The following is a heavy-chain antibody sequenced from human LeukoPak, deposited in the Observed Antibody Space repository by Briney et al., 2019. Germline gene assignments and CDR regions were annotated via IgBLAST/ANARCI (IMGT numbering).Heavy chain of an antibody. J-gene: IGHJ5*02. CDR3: ARENKYQLLSDDIGWFDP. V-gene: IGHV1-46*01. Sequence: GASVKVSCKASGYTFTSYYMHWVRQAPGQGLEWMGIINPSGGSTSYAQKFQGRVTMTRDMSTSTVYMELSSLRSEDTAVYHCARENKYQLLSDDIGWFDPWGQGTLVTVSS. CDR2: INPSGGST. CDR1: GYTFTSYY. D-gene: IGHD2-2*01.